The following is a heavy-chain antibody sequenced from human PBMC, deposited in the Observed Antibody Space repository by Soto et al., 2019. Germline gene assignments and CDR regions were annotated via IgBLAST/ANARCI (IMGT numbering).Heavy chain of an antibody. CDR3: ARIKWGLDHYSSMDV. CDR2: INPKTAAT. V-gene: IGHV1-2*04. CDR1: GYTFSDYF. Sequence: QVQLVQSGAEVKRSGASVKVSCKASGYTFSDYFIQWLRKAPGQGLEWVAWINPKTAATNYAQNFHGWATGTRDTSFSTAYLELTRLRPDDTGIYYCARIKWGLDHYSSMDVWGQGTAVTVSS. J-gene: IGHJ6*02. D-gene: IGHD4-4*01.